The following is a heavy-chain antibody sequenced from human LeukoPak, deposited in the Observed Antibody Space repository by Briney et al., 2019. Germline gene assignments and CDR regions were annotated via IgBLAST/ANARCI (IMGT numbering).Heavy chain of an antibody. CDR2: IDSDGSST. J-gene: IGHJ6*03. Sequence: PGGSLRLSCAASGFTFSSYWMHWVRQAPGKWLVWVSRIDSDGSSTNYADSVKGRFTISRDNAKNTLYLQMNSLRAEDTAVYYCLGGYYYSYMDVWGKGTTVTISS. V-gene: IGHV3-74*01. CDR1: GFTFSSYW. CDR3: LGGYYYSYMDV. D-gene: IGHD3-16*01.